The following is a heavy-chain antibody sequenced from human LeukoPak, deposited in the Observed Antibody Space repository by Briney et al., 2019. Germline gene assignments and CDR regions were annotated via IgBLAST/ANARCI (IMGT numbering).Heavy chain of an antibody. Sequence: SETLSLTCTVSGYSISSGYYWGWIRQPPGKGLEWIGEINHSGSTNYNPSLKSRVTISVDTSKNQFSLKLSSVTAADTAVYYCARGPLEPHWFDPWGQGTLVTVSS. CDR2: INHSGST. J-gene: IGHJ5*02. CDR1: GYSISSGYY. V-gene: IGHV4-38-2*02. CDR3: ARGPLEPHWFDP. D-gene: IGHD1-1*01.